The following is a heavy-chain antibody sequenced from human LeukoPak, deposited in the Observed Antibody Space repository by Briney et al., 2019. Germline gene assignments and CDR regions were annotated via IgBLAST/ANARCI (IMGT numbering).Heavy chain of an antibody. D-gene: IGHD4-17*01. Sequence: GGSLRLSCAASGFTFSRYAMTWVRQAPGKGLEWVSTISATGGSTYYADSVKGRFTISRDNAKNSLYLQMNSLRAEDTALYYCARDYDYGDYPGYWGQGTLVTVSS. J-gene: IGHJ4*02. V-gene: IGHV3-23*01. CDR1: GFTFSRYA. CDR2: ISATGGST. CDR3: ARDYDYGDYPGY.